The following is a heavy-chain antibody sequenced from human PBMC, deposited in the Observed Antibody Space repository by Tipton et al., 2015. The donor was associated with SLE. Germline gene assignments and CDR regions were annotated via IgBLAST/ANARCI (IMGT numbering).Heavy chain of an antibody. Sequence: TLSLTCTVSGGSISESTYSWDWIRQAPGKGLEWIGSISYSGRTYYNPSLKSRVTISHDTSKNQFSLKLNSVTTVDTAIYYCAREGCSSTSCYGYYYMDVWGKGTTVTVSS. CDR2: ISYSGRT. V-gene: IGHV4-39*07. CDR3: AREGCSSTSCYGYYYMDV. CDR1: GGSISESTYS. D-gene: IGHD2-2*01. J-gene: IGHJ6*03.